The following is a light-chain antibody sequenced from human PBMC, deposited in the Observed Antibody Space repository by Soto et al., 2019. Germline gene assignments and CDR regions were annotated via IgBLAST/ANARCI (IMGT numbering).Light chain of an antibody. CDR1: QSVISY. J-gene: IGKJ5*01. CDR2: DTS. CDR3: QQRYIWPPIT. Sequence: PGERATLSCRASQSVISYLAWYQQKPGQAPRLLIYDTSNRATGIPARFSGSGSGTDFTLTISSLEPEDFAVYYCQQRYIWPPITFGQGTRLEIK. V-gene: IGKV3-11*01.